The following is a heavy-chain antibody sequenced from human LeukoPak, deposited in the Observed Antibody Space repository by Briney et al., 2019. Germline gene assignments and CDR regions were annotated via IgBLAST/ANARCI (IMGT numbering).Heavy chain of an antibody. J-gene: IGHJ5*02. CDR2: IYYSGST. CDR3: VRDRCSSTSCYKGSIWFDP. D-gene: IGHD2-2*02. Sequence: PSETLSLTCTVSGGSISSSSYYWGWIRQPPGKGLEWIGSIYYSGSTYYNPSLKSRVTISVDTSKNQFSLKLSSVTAADTAVYYCVRDRCSSTSCYKGSIWFDPWGQGTLVTVSS. V-gene: IGHV4-39*02. CDR1: GGSISSSSYY.